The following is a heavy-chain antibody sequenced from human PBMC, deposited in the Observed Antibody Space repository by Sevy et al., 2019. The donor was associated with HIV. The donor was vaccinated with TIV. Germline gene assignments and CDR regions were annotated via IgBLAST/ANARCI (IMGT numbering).Heavy chain of an antibody. V-gene: IGHV3-15*01. J-gene: IGHJ4*02. Sequence: GGSLRLSCAASRLSFSNAWMAWVRQAPGKGLEWVGRITSETGGGTTDFAAFAKGKFTISRADPKNTLYLQMNSLKTEDTAVYYCAIDHRRDGMIVVPFEKWGLGTLVTVSS. CDR3: AIDHRRDGMIVVPFEK. CDR2: ITSETGGGTT. CDR1: RLSFSNAW. D-gene: IGHD3-22*01.